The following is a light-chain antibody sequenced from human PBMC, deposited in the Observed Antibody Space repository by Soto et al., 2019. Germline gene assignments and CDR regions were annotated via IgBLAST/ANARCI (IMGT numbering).Light chain of an antibody. Sequence: EIVMTQSPATLSVSPGERATLSCRASQIFSSNLAWYQQKVGQAPRLLIYGASTRATGIPARFSGSGSGTEFTLTISSLQPEDFAVYDCQQYNNWPLTFGGGTKVEIK. J-gene: IGKJ4*01. CDR1: QIFSSN. CDR3: QQYNNWPLT. V-gene: IGKV3-15*01. CDR2: GAS.